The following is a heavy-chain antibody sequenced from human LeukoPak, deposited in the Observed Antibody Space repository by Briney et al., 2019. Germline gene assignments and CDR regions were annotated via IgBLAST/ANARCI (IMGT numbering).Heavy chain of an antibody. CDR3: ARGGARGSSAFDI. Sequence: WETLSLTCTVSGDSISAFYWSWIRQPPGKGLEWIGYIYYSGSTNYNPSLKSRVTILIETSMNQFSLKLRSVTAADTAVYYCARGGARGSSAFDIWGQGTMVTVSS. J-gene: IGHJ3*02. CDR1: GDSISAFY. V-gene: IGHV4-59*01. D-gene: IGHD3-10*01. CDR2: IYYSGST.